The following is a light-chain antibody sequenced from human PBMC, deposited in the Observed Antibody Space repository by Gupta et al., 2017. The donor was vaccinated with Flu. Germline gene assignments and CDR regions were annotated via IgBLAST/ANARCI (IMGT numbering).Light chain of an antibody. J-gene: IGLJ2*01. Sequence: QSVLTQPPSVSGAPGQRVTISCTGSSSNIGAGYDVHWYQQLPGTAPKPLSYGNSNRPSGVPDRFAGSKSGTAASLAITGLKAEDEADYYCQSYDSSLGGSWGVFGGGTKLTVL. CDR2: GNS. CDR3: QSYDSSLGGSWGV. V-gene: IGLV1-40*01. CDR1: SSNIGAGYD.